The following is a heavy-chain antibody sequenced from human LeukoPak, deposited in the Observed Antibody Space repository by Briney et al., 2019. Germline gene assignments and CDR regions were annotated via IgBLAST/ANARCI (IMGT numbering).Heavy chain of an antibody. D-gene: IGHD3-3*01. CDR2: MNPNSGNT. J-gene: IGHJ4*02. CDR3: ARGVAYYDFWSGYSHFDY. Sequence: ASVKVSCKASGYTFTSYDINWVRQATGQGLERMGWMNPNSGNTGYAQKFQGRVTMTRNTSISTAYMELSSLRSEDTAVYYCARGVAYYDFWSGYSHFDYWGQGTLVTVSS. CDR1: GYTFTSYD. V-gene: IGHV1-8*01.